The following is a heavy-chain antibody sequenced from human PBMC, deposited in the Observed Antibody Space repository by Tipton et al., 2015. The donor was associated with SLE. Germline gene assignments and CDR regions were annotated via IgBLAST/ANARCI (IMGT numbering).Heavy chain of an antibody. CDR1: GGSISSSSYY. J-gene: IGHJ6*02. D-gene: IGHD3-10*01. CDR2: IYYSGST. Sequence: LRLSCTVSGGSISSSSYYWGWIRQPPGKGLEWIGSIYYSGSTYYNPSLKSRVTISVDTSKNQFSLKLSSVTAADTAVYYCATTSGVLWFGELDGYYYGMDVWGQGTTVTVSS. V-gene: IGHV4-39*01. CDR3: ATTSGVLWFGELDGYYYGMDV.